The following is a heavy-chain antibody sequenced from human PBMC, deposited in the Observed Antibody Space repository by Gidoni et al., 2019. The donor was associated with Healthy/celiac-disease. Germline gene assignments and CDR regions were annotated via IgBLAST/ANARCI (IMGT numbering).Heavy chain of an antibody. D-gene: IGHD4-17*01. CDR2: IYTSGST. J-gene: IGHJ4*02. V-gene: IGHV4-4*07. CDR1: GGSISSYY. CDR3: ARDEFAVTSL. Sequence: QVQLQESGPGLVKPSETLSLTCTVSGGSISSYYWSWIRQPAGQGLVWIGRIYTSGSTNYSPSLESRVTMSVDTSKNQFSLKLSSVTAADTAVYYCARDEFAVTSLWGQGTLVTVSS.